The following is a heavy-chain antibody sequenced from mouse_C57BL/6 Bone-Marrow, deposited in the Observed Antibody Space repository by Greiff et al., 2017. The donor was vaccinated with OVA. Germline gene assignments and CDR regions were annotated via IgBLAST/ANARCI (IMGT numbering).Heavy chain of an antibody. J-gene: IGHJ4*01. CDR1: GFNIKNTY. D-gene: IGHD1-1*01. CDR2: IYPGDGDT. CDR3: ASYYYGEY. V-gene: IGHV1-80*01. Sequence: QVQLKESVAELVRPGASVKLSCTASGFNIKNTYMHWVKQRPGKGLEWIGQIYPGDGDTNYNGKFKGKATLTADKSSSTAYMQLSSLTSEDSAVYFCASYYYGEYWGQGTSVTVSS.